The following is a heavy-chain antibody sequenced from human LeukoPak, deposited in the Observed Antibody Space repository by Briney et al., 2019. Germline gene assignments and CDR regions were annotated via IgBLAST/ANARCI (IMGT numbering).Heavy chain of an antibody. CDR3: ASRPAGSTWYGVFDY. Sequence: SETLSLTCTVSGGPIDRHYWSWIRQPPGKGLEWIGYVFYPGSTNYNPSLKRRVTMSLDTSRDQFSLRLTSVTAADTAIYYCASRPAGSTWYGVFDYWSQGTLVTVSS. J-gene: IGHJ4*02. CDR1: GGPIDRHY. V-gene: IGHV4-59*11. CDR2: VFYPGST. D-gene: IGHD6-13*01.